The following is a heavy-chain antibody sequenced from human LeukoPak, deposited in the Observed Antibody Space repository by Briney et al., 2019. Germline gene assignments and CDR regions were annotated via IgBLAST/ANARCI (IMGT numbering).Heavy chain of an antibody. J-gene: IGHJ6*02. CDR1: GYTFTSYG. D-gene: IGHD1-26*01. CDR3: ARQELYYYGMDV. CDR2: ISAYNGNT. V-gene: IGHV1-18*01. Sequence: ASVNVSCTASGYTFTSYGISWVRQAPGQGLEWMGWISAYNGNTNYAQKLQGRVTMTTDTSTSTAYMELRSLRSDDTAVYYCARQELYYYGMDVWGQGTTVTVSS.